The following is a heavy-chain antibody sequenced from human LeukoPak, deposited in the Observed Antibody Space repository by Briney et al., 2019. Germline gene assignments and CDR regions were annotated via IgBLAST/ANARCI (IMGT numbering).Heavy chain of an antibody. CDR2: INPNTGDT. CDR3: AGGYDSSSYNWFDP. D-gene: IGHD3-22*01. V-gene: IGHV1-2*02. Sequence: GASVKVSCKASGYTFIGYYMHWVRQAPGQGLEWMGWINPNTGDTNYAQKFQGRVTMTRDTSISTAYMELSRLRSDDTAVYYCAGGYDSSSYNWFDPWGQGTLVTVSS. CDR1: GYTFIGYY. J-gene: IGHJ5*02.